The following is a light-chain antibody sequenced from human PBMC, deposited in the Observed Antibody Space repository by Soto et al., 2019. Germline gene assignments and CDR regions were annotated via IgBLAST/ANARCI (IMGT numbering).Light chain of an antibody. J-gene: IGKJ4*01. CDR1: RSVSTN. V-gene: IGKV3D-15*01. CDR3: QHYQKPVPPLT. CDR2: GAS. Sequence: DIIWTQSPAIVSVSPGERATLSCRASRSVSTNLAWYQPKQGQAPRLLLFGASTRVTDIPPRFSGTASGTAFALTINDFKSEDFRIYYCQHYQKPVPPLTFGGGTKVEI.